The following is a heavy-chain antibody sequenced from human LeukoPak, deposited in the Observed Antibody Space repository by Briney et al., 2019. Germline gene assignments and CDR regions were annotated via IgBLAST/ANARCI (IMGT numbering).Heavy chain of an antibody. V-gene: IGHV4-39*07. J-gene: IGHJ6*02. D-gene: IGHD2-15*01. CDR2: IYYSGST. Sequence: PSETLSLTCTVSGGSISSSSYYWGWIRQPPGKGLEWIGSIYYSGSTYYNPSLKSRVTISVDTSKNQFSLKLSSVTAADTAVFYCARVRFCTGGSCYSGGYYGMDVWGQGTTVTVSS. CDR3: ARVRFCTGGSCYSGGYYGMDV. CDR1: GGSISSSSYY.